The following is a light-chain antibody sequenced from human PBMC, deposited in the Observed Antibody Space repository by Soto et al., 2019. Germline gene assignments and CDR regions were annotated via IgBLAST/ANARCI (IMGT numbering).Light chain of an antibody. CDR3: QQYNYWPKT. Sequence: EIVMTQSPATLSVSPGERATLSCRASQSVSSNFAWYQQKPGQAPRLLIYGASTRATGIPARFSGSESGTEFTLTISSLQSEDFAVYYCQQYNYWPKTFGQGTKVAI. CDR2: GAS. V-gene: IGKV3-15*01. J-gene: IGKJ1*01. CDR1: QSVSSN.